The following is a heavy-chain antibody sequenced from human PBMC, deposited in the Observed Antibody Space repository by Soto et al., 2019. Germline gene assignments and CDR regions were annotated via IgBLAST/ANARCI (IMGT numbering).Heavy chain of an antibody. Sequence: EVQLVESGGGLVKPGGSLRLSCAASGFTFSSYSMNWVRQAPGKGLEWVSSISSSSSYIYYADSVKGRFTISRDNAKNPLNLQMNSLRAEDTAVYYCARDVYSSSRYFDYWGQGTLVTVSS. CDR2: ISSSSSYI. V-gene: IGHV3-21*01. CDR1: GFTFSSYS. D-gene: IGHD6-6*01. J-gene: IGHJ4*02. CDR3: ARDVYSSSRYFDY.